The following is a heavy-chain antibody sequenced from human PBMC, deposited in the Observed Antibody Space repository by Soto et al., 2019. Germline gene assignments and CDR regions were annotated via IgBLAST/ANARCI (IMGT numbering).Heavy chain of an antibody. CDR3: ARLVGVAISP. CDR1: GGSFSGDY. Sequence: EALSLTCADYGGSFSGDYRSWVRQPPGKGLAWMGYIYPGGNTYYSPSLKSRVTIALDTSKSLVSLRLNSVTAADTAVYYCARLVGVAISPWGQGTQATVSS. D-gene: IGHD2-21*01. J-gene: IGHJ4*02. V-gene: IGHV4-34*01. CDR2: IYPGGNT.